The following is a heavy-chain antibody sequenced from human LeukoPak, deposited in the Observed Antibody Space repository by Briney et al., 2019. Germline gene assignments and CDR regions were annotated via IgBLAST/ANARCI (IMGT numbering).Heavy chain of an antibody. J-gene: IGHJ6*03. CDR1: GGSISSSSYY. V-gene: IGHV4-39*07. D-gene: IGHD1-7*01. CDR3: AREVELRRDYYYYIDV. Sequence: SETLSLTCTVSGGSISSSSYYWGWIRQPPGKGLEWIGSIYYSGSTYYNPSLKSRVTISVDTSKNQFSLKLSSVTAADTAVYYCAREVELRRDYYYYIDVWGKGTTVTVFS. CDR2: IYYSGST.